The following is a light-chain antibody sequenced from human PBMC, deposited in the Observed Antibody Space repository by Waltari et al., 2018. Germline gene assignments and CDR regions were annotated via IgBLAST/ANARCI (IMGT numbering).Light chain of an antibody. CDR2: DAS. Sequence: EIVMTQSPATLSVSPGERAPLSCKASQDVSINLAWYQQKPGQAPRLLIYDASTRATGVPARFSGSGSGTEFTLTISSLQSEDFAVYFCQRYNNWVTFGGGTKVQIK. J-gene: IGKJ4*01. CDR3: QRYNNWVT. CDR1: QDVSIN. V-gene: IGKV3-15*01.